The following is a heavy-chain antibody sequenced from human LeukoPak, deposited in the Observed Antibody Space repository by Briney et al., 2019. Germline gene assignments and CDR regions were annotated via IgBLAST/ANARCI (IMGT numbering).Heavy chain of an antibody. CDR1: GFSFSTYD. V-gene: IGHV3-30*02. Sequence: GGSLRLSCAASGFSFSTYDMHWVRQAPGKGREWVALIRPVGSDTNEEHYKYYTDSVKGRFPTSRDNSKNLLYLQMDSLRPEDTAVYYCAGNFDYWGQGPLVTVSS. J-gene: IGHJ4*02. CDR3: AGNFDY. CDR2: IRPVGSDTNEEHYK.